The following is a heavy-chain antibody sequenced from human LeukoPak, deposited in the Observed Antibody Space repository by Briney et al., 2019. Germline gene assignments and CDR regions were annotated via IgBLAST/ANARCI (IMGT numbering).Heavy chain of an antibody. CDR3: ARGRRNIWESYLLN. D-gene: IGHD3-16*02. CDR2: VYYTGST. V-gene: IGHV4-39*07. Sequence: SETLSLTCTVSGGSISSALYHWGWIRQPPGKNLEWLGSVYYTGSTHNNPSLKSRVTISVDTSKNQFSLRLSSVTAADTAVYYCARGRRNIWESYLLNWGQGTLVTVSS. CDR1: GGSISSALYH. J-gene: IGHJ4*02.